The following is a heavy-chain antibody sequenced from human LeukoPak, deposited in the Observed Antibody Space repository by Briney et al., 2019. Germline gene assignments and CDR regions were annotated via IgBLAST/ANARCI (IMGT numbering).Heavy chain of an antibody. Sequence: SETLSLTCTVSGGSLSLYYWSWIRQPPGKGLEWIGYIYYSGNTNYNPSLKSRASISVHRSKNQFSPELSTETADDRAADCCTRHRSSWYWFDPWGQGTQVTVSS. CDR1: GGSLSLYY. CDR3: TRHRSSWYWFDP. J-gene: IGHJ5*02. V-gene: IGHV4-59*08. D-gene: IGHD6-13*01. CDR2: IYYSGNT.